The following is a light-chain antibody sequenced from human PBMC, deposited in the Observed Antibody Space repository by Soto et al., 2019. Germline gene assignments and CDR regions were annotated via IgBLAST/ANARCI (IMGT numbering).Light chain of an antibody. CDR1: QSISSN. J-gene: IGKJ4*01. CDR3: QEYKNWHPIT. Sequence: EIVMTQSPATLSVSPGERATLSCRASQSISSNLAWYQQKPGQAPRLLIYGASTRATGIPVRFSCSWSGTEFTLTITSLQSEDFAVYYCQEYKNWHPITFGGGTKVEIQ. V-gene: IGKV3-15*01. CDR2: GAS.